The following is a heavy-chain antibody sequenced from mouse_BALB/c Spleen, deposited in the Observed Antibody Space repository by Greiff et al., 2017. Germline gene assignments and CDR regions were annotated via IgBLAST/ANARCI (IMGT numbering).Heavy chain of an antibody. Sequence: EVKLLESGPGLVKPSQSLSLTCTVTGYSITSDYAWNWIRQFPGNKLEWMGYISYSGSTSYNPSLKSRISITRDTSKNQFFLQLNSVTTEDTATYYCEYSSGYPWFDYWGQGTLVTVSA. V-gene: IGHV3-2*02. J-gene: IGHJ3*01. D-gene: IGHD3-1*01. CDR1: GYSITSDYA. CDR3: EYSSGYPWFDY. CDR2: ISYSGST.